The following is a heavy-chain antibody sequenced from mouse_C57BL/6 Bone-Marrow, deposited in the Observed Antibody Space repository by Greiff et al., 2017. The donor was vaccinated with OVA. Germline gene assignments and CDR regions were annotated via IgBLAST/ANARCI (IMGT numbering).Heavy chain of an antibody. Sequence: EVMLVESGGGLVQPGGSLKLSCAASGFTFSDYYMYWVRQTPEKRLEWVAYISNGGGSTYYPDTVKGRFTISRDNAKNTLYLQMSRLKSEDTAMYYCARRGDYAYYYAMDYWGQGTSVTVSS. V-gene: IGHV5-12*01. CDR3: ARRGDYAYYYAMDY. CDR2: ISNGGGST. CDR1: GFTFSDYY. D-gene: IGHD2-4*01. J-gene: IGHJ4*01.